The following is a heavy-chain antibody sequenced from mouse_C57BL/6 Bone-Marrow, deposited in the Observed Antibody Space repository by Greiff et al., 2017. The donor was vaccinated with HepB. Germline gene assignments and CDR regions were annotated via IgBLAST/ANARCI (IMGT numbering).Heavy chain of an antibody. V-gene: IGHV5-4*03. CDR2: ISDGGSYT. J-gene: IGHJ2*01. Sequence: EVKLMESGGGLVKPGGSLKLSCAASGFTFSSYAMSWVRQTPEKRLEWVATISDGGSYTYYPDNVKGRFTISRDNAKNNLYLQMSHLKSEDTAMYYCARKWGTTVVDYFDYWGQGTTLTVSS. CDR3: ARKWGTTVVDYFDY. CDR1: GFTFSSYA. D-gene: IGHD1-1*01.